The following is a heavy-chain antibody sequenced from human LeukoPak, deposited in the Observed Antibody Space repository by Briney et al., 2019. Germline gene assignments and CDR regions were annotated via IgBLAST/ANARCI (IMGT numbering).Heavy chain of an antibody. D-gene: IGHD4-23*01. V-gene: IGHV3-30*03. CDR1: GFTFCSFG. J-gene: IGHJ6*02. CDR2: ISYDGSNK. Sequence: GALRLSSAAAGFTFCSFGIHWVRRAAGKGGEWVAVISYDGSNKYFADSVKGRFTISRDNSNNTLYLQMNSLRAEDTGVYHCARDPWESYGGRYYFYGMDVWGQGTTVSVSS. CDR3: ARDPWESYGGRYYFYGMDV.